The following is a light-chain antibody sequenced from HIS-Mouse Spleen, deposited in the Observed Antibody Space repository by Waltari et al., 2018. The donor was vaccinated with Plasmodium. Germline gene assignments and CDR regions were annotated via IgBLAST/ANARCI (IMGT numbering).Light chain of an antibody. J-gene: IGKJ3*01. Sequence: EIVMTQSPATLSVSPGESATPSCRASQSVSSNLAWYQQKPGQAPRLLIDGASTRATGIPARFSGSGSGTEFTLTISSLQSEDFAVYYCQQYNNWSFTFGPGTKVDIK. V-gene: IGKV3-15*01. CDR3: QQYNNWSFT. CDR2: GAS. CDR1: QSVSSN.